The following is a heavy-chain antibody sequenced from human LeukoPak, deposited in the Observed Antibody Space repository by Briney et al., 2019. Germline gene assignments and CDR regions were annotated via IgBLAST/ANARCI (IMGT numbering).Heavy chain of an antibody. J-gene: IGHJ4*02. V-gene: IGHV4-34*01. CDR3: ARVFGDFGVVTRDY. CDR2: INHSGST. D-gene: IGHD3-3*01. Sequence: SETLSLTCAVYGGSFSGYYWSWIRQPPGKGLEWIGEINHSGSTNYNPSLTSRVTISVDTSKNQFSLKLSSVTAADTAVYYCARVFGDFGVVTRDYWGQGTLVTVSS. CDR1: GGSFSGYY.